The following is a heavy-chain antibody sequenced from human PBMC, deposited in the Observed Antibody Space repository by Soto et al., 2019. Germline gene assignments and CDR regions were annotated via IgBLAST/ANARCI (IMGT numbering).Heavy chain of an antibody. CDR2: ISGSGGST. CDR1: GFTFSSYA. CDR3: AKEGYCSGGSCLGFDY. Sequence: GGSLRLSCAASGFTFSSYAMSWVRHAPGKGLEWVSAISGSGGSTYYADSVKGRFTISRDNSKNTLYLQMNSLRAEDTAVYYCAKEGYCSGGSCLGFDYWGQGTLVTVSS. V-gene: IGHV3-23*01. J-gene: IGHJ4*02. D-gene: IGHD2-15*01.